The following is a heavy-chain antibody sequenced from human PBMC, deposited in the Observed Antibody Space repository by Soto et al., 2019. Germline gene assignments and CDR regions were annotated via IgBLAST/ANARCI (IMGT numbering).Heavy chain of an antibody. Sequence: EVQLVESGGDLVQPGGSLRLSCAASGFTVSSHYMNWVRQAPGKGLEWVSLIQSGGSTFYADSVKGRFTISRDNYKNTLFLQMNNLRVDDTAMYYCSTDHVYCSCGSCYGVPMDVWSRGTTVTVTS. CDR3: STDHVYCSCGSCYGVPMDV. J-gene: IGHJ6*03. V-gene: IGHV3-66*01. CDR2: IQSGGST. CDR1: GFTVSSHY. D-gene: IGHD2-15*01.